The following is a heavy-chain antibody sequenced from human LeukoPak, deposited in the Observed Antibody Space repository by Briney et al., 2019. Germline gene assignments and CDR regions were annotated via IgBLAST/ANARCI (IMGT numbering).Heavy chain of an antibody. D-gene: IGHD3-22*01. CDR2: ISGSGGSK. V-gene: IGHV3-23*01. CDR3: AKDGGYSRITMIVGYYYYGMDV. J-gene: IGHJ6*02. CDR1: GFTFSSYA. Sequence: GGSLRLSCAASGFTFSSYAMSWVRQAPGKGLEWVSAISGSGGSKYYADSVKGRFTISRDNSKHTLYMQMTSLSADDTAVYYCAKDGGYSRITMIVGYYYYGMDVWGQGTTVTVSS.